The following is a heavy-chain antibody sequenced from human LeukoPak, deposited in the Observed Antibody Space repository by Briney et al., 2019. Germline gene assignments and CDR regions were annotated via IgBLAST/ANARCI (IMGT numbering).Heavy chain of an antibody. CDR1: GFTFSDYY. V-gene: IGHV3-11*01. D-gene: IGHD4-17*01. J-gene: IGHJ3*02. Sequence: PGGSLRLSCAASGFTFSDYYMSWIRQAPGKGLEWVSYISSSGSTIYYADSVKGRFTISRDNAKNSLYLQMNSLRAEDTAVYYCAKYRTTDRDAFDIWGQGTMVTVSS. CDR2: ISSSGSTI. CDR3: AKYRTTDRDAFDI.